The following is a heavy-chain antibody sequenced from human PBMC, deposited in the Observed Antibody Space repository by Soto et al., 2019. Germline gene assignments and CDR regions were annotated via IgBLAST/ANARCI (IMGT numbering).Heavy chain of an antibody. CDR3: ARDVSVSGDLGWFDS. Sequence: RASVKVSCKASGYTFIGYYIHLVRQAPGQGLEWMGWINPNSGGTNYAQKFQGRVTMTRDTSISTAYMELSRLRSDDTAVYYCARDVSVSGDLGWFDSWGQGTLVTVSS. D-gene: IGHD2-21*02. CDR1: GYTFIGYY. V-gene: IGHV1-2*02. J-gene: IGHJ5*01. CDR2: INPNSGGT.